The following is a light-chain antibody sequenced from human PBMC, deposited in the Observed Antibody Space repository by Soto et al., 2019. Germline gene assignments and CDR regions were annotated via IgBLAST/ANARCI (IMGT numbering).Light chain of an antibody. CDR2: KAS. J-gene: IGKJ3*01. CDR1: QSTNNW. V-gene: IGKV1-5*03. CDR3: EQDNSYSRFT. Sequence: DIQLTQSPSTLSASVGERVTVTCRASQSTNNWLAWYQQKPGVTPKLLIHKASTLLSGVPSRFSGSGPGTEFTHTISCVQPDDVATYHYEQDNSYSRFTFGPGTKVY.